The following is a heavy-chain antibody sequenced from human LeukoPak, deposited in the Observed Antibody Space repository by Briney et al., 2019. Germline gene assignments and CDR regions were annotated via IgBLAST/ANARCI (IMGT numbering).Heavy chain of an antibody. Sequence: SETLSLTCTVSGGSISSYYWSWIRQPARKGLEWIGYIYYSGSTNYNPSLKSRVTISVDTSKNQFSLKLSSVTAADTAVYYCARESKSPHTYYYDDPPFGIDIWGQGTMVTVSS. CDR1: GGSISSYY. CDR3: ARESKSPHTYYYDDPPFGIDI. V-gene: IGHV4-59*12. J-gene: IGHJ3*02. D-gene: IGHD3-22*01. CDR2: IYYSGST.